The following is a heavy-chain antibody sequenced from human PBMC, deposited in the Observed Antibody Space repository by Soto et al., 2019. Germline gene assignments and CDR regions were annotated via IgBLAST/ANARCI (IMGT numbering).Heavy chain of an antibody. CDR1: GFTFSNYW. D-gene: IGHD3-10*01. CDR2: INGDGTGT. J-gene: IGHJ4*02. V-gene: IGHV3-74*01. Sequence: EVQLVESGGGLVQPGGSLRLSCAAYGFTFSNYWMHWVRQAPGKGLVWVSRINGDGTGTNYADSVKGQFTISRDNAKNTLYLQMNSLRAEDTAVYYCGRGASGSYRLDYWGQGTLVTVSS. CDR3: GRGASGSYRLDY.